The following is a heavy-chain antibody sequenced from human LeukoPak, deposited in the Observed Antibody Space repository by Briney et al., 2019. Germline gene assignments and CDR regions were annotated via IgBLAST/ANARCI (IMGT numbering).Heavy chain of an antibody. J-gene: IGHJ4*02. V-gene: IGHV4-59*01. D-gene: IGHD6-19*01. CDR3: AREYSSGGFDY. CDR1: GGSISSYY. CDR2: IYYSGST. Sequence: SETLSLTCTVSGGSISSYYWSWIRQPPGKGLEWIGYIYYSGSTNYNPSLKSRVTISVDTSKNQFSLKLSSVTAAGTAVYYCAREYSSGGFDYWGQGTLVTVSS.